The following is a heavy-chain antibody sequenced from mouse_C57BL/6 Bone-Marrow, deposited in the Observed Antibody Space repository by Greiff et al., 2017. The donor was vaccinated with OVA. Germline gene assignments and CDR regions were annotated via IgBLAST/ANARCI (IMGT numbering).Heavy chain of an antibody. J-gene: IGHJ2*01. CDR2: IYPGDGDT. Sequence: QLQLKQSGAELVKPGASVEISCKASGYAFSSYWMNWVKQRPGKGLEWIGQIYPGDGDTNYNGKFKGKDTLTADKSSSTDYMQLSRLTAEDSAVYICARGYVWGKGTTLTVSS. CDR1: GYAFSSYW. CDR3: ARGYV. D-gene: IGHD2-10*02. V-gene: IGHV1-80*01.